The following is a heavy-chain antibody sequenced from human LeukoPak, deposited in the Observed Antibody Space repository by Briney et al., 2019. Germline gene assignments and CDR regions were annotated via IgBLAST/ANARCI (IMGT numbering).Heavy chain of an antibody. Sequence: PSETLSLTCTVSGGSISSGGYYWRWIRQHPTKGLEWIGYIFNSGGTQYNPSLKSRVTISADTSKNQFSLKVSAVTAEDTAVYYCARGSNWFDPWGQGTLVTVSS. J-gene: IGHJ5*02. D-gene: IGHD2-8*01. V-gene: IGHV4-31*03. CDR1: GGSISSGGYY. CDR2: IFNSGGT. CDR3: ARGSNWFDP.